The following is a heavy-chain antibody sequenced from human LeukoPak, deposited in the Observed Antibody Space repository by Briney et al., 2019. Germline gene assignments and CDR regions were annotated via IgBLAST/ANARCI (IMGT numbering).Heavy chain of an antibody. J-gene: IGHJ4*02. Sequence: GGSLRLSCAASGFTFSSYSMNWVRQAPGKGLEWVSSISSRSSYIYYADSVKGRFTISRDNAKNSLYLQMNSLRAEDMAVYYCAKDDQNTAMVFDYWGQGTLVTVSS. CDR3: AKDDQNTAMVFDY. CDR2: ISSRSSYI. CDR1: GFTFSSYS. V-gene: IGHV3-21*04. D-gene: IGHD5-18*01.